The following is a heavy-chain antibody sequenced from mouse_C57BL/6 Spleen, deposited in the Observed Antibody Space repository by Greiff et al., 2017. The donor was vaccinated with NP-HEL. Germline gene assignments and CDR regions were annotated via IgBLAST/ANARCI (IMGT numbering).Heavy chain of an antibody. V-gene: IGHV5-17*01. CDR1: GFTFSDYG. CDR3: ARIYSLFDY. CDR2: ISSGSSTI. Sequence: EVQLVESGGGLVKPGGSLKLSCAASGFTFSDYGMHWVRQAPEKGLEWVAYISSGSSTIYYADKVKGRFTISRDNAKNTLFLQMTSLRSEDTAMYYCARIYSLFDYWGQGTTLTVSS. J-gene: IGHJ2*01. D-gene: IGHD2-1*01.